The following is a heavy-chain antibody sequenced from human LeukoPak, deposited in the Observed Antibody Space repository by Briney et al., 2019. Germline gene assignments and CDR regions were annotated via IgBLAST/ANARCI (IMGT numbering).Heavy chain of an antibody. V-gene: IGHV3-53*01. Sequence: GGSLRLSCAASGFTVSSNYMSWVRRAPGKGLEWVSVIYSGGSTYYADSVKGRFTISRDNSKNTLYLQMNSLRAEDTAVYYCASIRYYYYGMDVWGQGTTVTVSS. D-gene: IGHD2-2*02. CDR3: ASIRYYYYGMDV. CDR2: IYSGGST. CDR1: GFTVSSNY. J-gene: IGHJ6*02.